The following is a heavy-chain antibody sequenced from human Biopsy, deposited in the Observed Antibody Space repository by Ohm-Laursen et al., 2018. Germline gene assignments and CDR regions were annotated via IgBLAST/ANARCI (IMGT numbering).Heavy chain of an antibody. CDR2: ISPKSGDT. J-gene: IGHJ4*02. Sequence: ASVKVSCNASGFSFTDYYIHWVRQAPGQGLEWMGWISPKSGDTNYAHKFQGNITMTRDTSMSTAYMEMSRLRCDDTAVYYCALQSVAQMKNFDYWGQGTLVTVSS. D-gene: IGHD6-19*01. CDR1: GFSFTDYY. CDR3: ALQSVAQMKNFDY. V-gene: IGHV1-2*02.